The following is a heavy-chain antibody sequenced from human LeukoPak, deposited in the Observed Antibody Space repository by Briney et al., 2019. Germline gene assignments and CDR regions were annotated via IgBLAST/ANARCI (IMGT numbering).Heavy chain of an antibody. CDR1: GASMSSYY. D-gene: IGHD2-2*01. CDR3: ARDRIGTTSYDY. J-gene: IGHJ4*02. CDR2: IYYSGST. V-gene: IGHV4-59*01. Sequence: PSETLSLTCTVSGASMSSYYWTWIRQPPGKGLEWIGYIYYSGSTNYNPSLQSRVTISVDTSKNQFSLKLSSVTAADTAVYYCARDRIGTTSYDYWGQGTLVTVSS.